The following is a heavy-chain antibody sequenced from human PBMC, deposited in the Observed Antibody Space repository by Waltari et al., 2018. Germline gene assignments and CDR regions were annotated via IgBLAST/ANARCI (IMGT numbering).Heavy chain of an antibody. CDR1: GFTFSSYG. V-gene: IGHV3-48*03. J-gene: IGHJ4*02. CDR2: ISGSGTTI. Sequence: EAQPVGSGGGLVQPGGSQRLYCAAPGFTFSSYGMTWVRQAPGKGLEWISYISGSGTTIYYADSVKGRFTISRDDAENSLYLQMNSLRAEDTALYYCARRFDSWGQGTRVTVSS. CDR3: ARRFDS.